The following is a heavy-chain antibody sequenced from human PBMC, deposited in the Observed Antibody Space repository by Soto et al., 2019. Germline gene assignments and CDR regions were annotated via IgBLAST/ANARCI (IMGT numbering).Heavy chain of an antibody. CDR2: IRKDGRDK. Sequence: GGSLRLSCAASGFTFSKAWMSWVRQAPGKGLEWLANIRKDGRDKYFVDSVKGRFTISRDNAKNSLYLQMNSLRVEDTAVYYCATAAGAPGNDWGQGTLVTVSS. D-gene: IGHD6-19*01. V-gene: IGHV3-7*01. CDR3: ATAAGAPGND. CDR1: GFTFSKAW. J-gene: IGHJ4*02.